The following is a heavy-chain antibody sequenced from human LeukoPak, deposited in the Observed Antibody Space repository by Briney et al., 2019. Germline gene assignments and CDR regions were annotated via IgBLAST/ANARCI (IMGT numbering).Heavy chain of an antibody. V-gene: IGHV1-58*01. J-gene: IGHJ4*02. CDR3: LVRTDTAYYYDSSGYHDY. CDR1: GFTFTSSA. Sequence: GASVKVSCKASGFTFTSSAVQWVRQARGQRLEWIGWIVVGSGNTNYAQKFQERVTITRDMSTSTAYMELSSLRSEDTAVYYCLVRTDTAYYYDSSGYHDYWGQGTLVTVSS. D-gene: IGHD3-22*01. CDR2: IVVGSGNT.